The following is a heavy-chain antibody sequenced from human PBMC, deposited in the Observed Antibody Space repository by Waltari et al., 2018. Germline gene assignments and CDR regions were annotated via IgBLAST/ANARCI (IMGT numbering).Heavy chain of an antibody. J-gene: IGHJ6*02. CDR2: FDPEDGET. V-gene: IGHV1-24*01. Sequence: QVQLVQSGAEVKKPGASVKVSGKVSGYTLPELSMHRVRPAPGHGLEWMGGFDPEDGETNYAQKFQGRVTMTEDTSTDTAYMELGSLRSEDTAVYYCATGPSPSPLSSAYGMDVWGQGTTVTVSS. D-gene: IGHD2-2*01. CDR1: GYTLPELS. CDR3: ATGPSPSPLSSAYGMDV.